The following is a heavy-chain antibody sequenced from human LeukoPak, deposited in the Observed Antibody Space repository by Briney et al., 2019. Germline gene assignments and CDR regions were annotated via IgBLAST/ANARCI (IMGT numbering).Heavy chain of an antibody. CDR1: GGSISSSGYY. V-gene: IGHV4-39*01. Sequence: PSETLSLTCTVSGGSISSSGYYWGWIRLPPGKGLECIGNMHYSGSTYYNPSLKSRVTISVDKSKNQFSLKLSSVTAADTAVYYCARGGPYYYYYMDVWGKGTTVTVSS. J-gene: IGHJ6*03. CDR2: MHYSGST. CDR3: ARGGPYYYYYMDV.